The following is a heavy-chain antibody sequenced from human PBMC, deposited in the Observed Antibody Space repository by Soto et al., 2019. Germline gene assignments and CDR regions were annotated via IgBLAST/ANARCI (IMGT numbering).Heavy chain of an antibody. Sequence: EVQLVESGGGLVQPGGSLRLSCAASGFTFSSYSMNWVRQAPGKGLGWVSYISSSSSTIYYADSVKGRFTISRDNAKNSLYLQMNSLRDEDTAVYYCARDQYSSSWFSNWFDPWGQGTLVTVSS. V-gene: IGHV3-48*02. J-gene: IGHJ5*02. CDR1: GFTFSSYS. CDR2: ISSSSSTI. D-gene: IGHD6-13*01. CDR3: ARDQYSSSWFSNWFDP.